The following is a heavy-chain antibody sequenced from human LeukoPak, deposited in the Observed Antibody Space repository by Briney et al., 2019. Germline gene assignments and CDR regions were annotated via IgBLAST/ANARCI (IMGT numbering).Heavy chain of an antibody. J-gene: IGHJ4*02. CDR1: GFNFRSYW. V-gene: IGHV3-30*02. CDR2: IRYDGSNK. CDR3: ATAMVRGVIINPFDY. Sequence: GGSLRLSCAASGFNFRSYWMSWVRQAPGKGLEWVAFIRYDGSNKYYADSVKGRFTISRDNSKNTLYLQMNSLRAEDTAVYYCATAMVRGVIINPFDYWGQGTLVTVSS. D-gene: IGHD3-10*01.